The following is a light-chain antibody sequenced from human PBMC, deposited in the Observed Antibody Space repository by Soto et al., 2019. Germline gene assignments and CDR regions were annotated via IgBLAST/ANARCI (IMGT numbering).Light chain of an antibody. Sequence: EIVWTQSPGTLSLSPGERATLSCRASQRVSSSYLAWYQQKPGQAPRLLIYGASSRATGIPDRFSGSGSGTDFTLTISRLEPEDVAVYYCQQYGSSRPVTFGGGTKVEIK. J-gene: IGKJ4*01. V-gene: IGKV3-20*01. CDR3: QQYGSSRPVT. CDR2: GAS. CDR1: QRVSSSY.